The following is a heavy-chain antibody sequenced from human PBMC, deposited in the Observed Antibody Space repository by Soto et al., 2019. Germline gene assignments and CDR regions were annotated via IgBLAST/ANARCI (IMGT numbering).Heavy chain of an antibody. V-gene: IGHV3-23*01. J-gene: IGHJ5*02. Sequence: EVQLLESGGGFVKPGGSLRLSCEGSGFIFSSHAMSWVRQAPGKGLEWVSSVSGSGASVHLPDFLKGRFSSSRDNSKHTVYLELNNLTVDDTAVYYCAKDLPLWSGYSFSENHWGQGTLVTVSS. CDR3: AKDLPLWSGYSFSENH. CDR1: GFIFSSHA. CDR2: VSGSGASV. D-gene: IGHD3-3*01.